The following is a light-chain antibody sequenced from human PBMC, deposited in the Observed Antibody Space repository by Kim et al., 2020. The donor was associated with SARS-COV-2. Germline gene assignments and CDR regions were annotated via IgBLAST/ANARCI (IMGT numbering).Light chain of an antibody. CDR1: RNIFSY. CDR2: DAS. CDR3: QHYDSYLGT. J-gene: IGKJ1*01. Sequence: DFQMTQSPPTLSASVGDRVTITCRASRNIFSYLAWYQHKPGEAPKLLICDASTLESGVPSRFSGSGSGTEFTLTITDLQPDDVGTYYCQHYDSYLGTFGQGTKVDIK. V-gene: IGKV1-5*01.